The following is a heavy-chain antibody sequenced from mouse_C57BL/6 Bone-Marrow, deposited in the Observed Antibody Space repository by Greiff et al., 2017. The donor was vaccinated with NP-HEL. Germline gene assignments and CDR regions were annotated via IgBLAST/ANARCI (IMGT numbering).Heavy chain of an antibody. CDR1: GYTFTSYW. D-gene: IGHD3-2*02. J-gene: IGHJ2*01. CDR2: IDPSDSYT. CDR3: ARSDSSGYGSYFDY. Sequence: QVQLQQPGAELVMPGASVKLSCKASGYTFTSYWMHWVKQRPGQGLEWIGEIDPSDSYTNYNQKFKGKSTLTVDKSSSTAYMQLSSLTSEDSAVYYCARSDSSGYGSYFDYWGQGTTLTVSS. V-gene: IGHV1-69*01.